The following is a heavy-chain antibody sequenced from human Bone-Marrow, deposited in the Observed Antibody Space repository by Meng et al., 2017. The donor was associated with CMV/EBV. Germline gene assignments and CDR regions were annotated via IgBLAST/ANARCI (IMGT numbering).Heavy chain of an antibody. J-gene: IGHJ4*02. CDR1: GGSFSGYY. V-gene: IGHV4-34*01. D-gene: IGHD3-3*01. CDR2: INHSGST. CDR3: AILYDFWSGYYRRSDY. Sequence: GSLRLSCTVSGGSFSGYYWSWIRQPPGKGLEWIGEINHSGSTNYNPSLKSRVTISVDTSKNQFSLKLSSVTAADTAVYYCAILYDFWSGYYRRSDYWGQGTLVTVSS.